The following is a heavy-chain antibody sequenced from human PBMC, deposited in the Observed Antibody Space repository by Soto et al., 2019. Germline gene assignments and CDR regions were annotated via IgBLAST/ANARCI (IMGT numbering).Heavy chain of an antibody. CDR2: IYYSGST. Sequence: QVQLQESGPGLVKPSQTLSLTCTVSGGSISSGDYYWSWIRQPPGKGLEWIGYIYYSGSTYYNPSLQSRVTISVDTSKNQFSLKLSSVTAADTAVYYCARGGYYGSGSSEYYYYGMDVWGQGTTVTVSS. D-gene: IGHD3-10*01. V-gene: IGHV4-30-4*01. CDR3: ARGGYYGSGSSEYYYYGMDV. J-gene: IGHJ6*02. CDR1: GGSISSGDYY.